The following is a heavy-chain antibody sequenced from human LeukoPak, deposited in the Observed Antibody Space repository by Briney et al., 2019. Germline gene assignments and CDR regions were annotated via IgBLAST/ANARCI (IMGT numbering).Heavy chain of an antibody. Sequence: TETLSLTCTVSSGSISSYYCSWIRQPPGRGLEWLEYMSYSGSTNYNPSLKSRVTISGDTSKIEISLKLRSVTAADTAVYYCTSESEGTLYDSTAAFDNWGQGTLVTVSS. CDR1: SGSISSYY. D-gene: IGHD3-22*01. V-gene: IGHV4-59*01. CDR2: MSYSGST. J-gene: IGHJ4*02. CDR3: TSESEGTLYDSTAAFDN.